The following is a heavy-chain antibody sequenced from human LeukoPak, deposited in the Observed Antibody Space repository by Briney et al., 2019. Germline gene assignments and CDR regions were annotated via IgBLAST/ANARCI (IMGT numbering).Heavy chain of an antibody. V-gene: IGHV1-2*04. Sequence: ASVKVSCKASGYTFTGYYMHWVRQAPRQGLEWMGWINPNSGGTNYAQKFQGWVTMTRDTSISTAYMELSRLRSDDTAVYYCARGPLRYYYDSSGYYPETDAFDIWGQGTMVTVSS. CDR3: ARGPLRYYYDSSGYYPETDAFDI. CDR2: INPNSGGT. CDR1: GYTFTGYY. D-gene: IGHD3-22*01. J-gene: IGHJ3*02.